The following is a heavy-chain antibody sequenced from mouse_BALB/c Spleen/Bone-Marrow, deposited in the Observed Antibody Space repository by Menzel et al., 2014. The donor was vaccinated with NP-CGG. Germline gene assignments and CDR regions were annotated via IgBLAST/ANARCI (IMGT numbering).Heavy chain of an antibody. J-gene: IGHJ1*01. CDR2: ILPGSGST. CDR3: SRIGTDWYFDD. V-gene: IGHV1-9*01. D-gene: IGHD4-1*01. CDR1: GYTFSSYW. Sequence: QVQLQQSGAELMKPGASVKISCKATGYTFSSYWIEWVKQRPGHGLEWIGEILPGSGSTNYNEKFKGKATFTADTSSNTAYMRLSSLTSEDSAVYYCSRIGTDWYFDDWGAGTTVTVSS.